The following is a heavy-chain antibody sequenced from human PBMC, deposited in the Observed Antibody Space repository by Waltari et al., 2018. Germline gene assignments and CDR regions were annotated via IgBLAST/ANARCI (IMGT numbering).Heavy chain of an antibody. V-gene: IGHV4-38-2*01. Sequence: QVQLQESGPGLVKPSETLSLTCAVSGYSISSGYYWGWSRQPPGKGLEWIGSIYHSVSTYYNPSLKSRVTISVDTSKNQFSLKLSSVTAADTAVYYCARRGYSYGLYYFDYWGQGTLVTVSS. CDR2: IYHSVST. D-gene: IGHD5-18*01. J-gene: IGHJ4*02. CDR3: ARRGYSYGLYYFDY. CDR1: GYSISSGYY.